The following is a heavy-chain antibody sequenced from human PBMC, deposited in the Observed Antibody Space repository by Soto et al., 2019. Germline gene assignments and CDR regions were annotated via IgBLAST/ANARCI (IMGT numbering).Heavy chain of an antibody. CDR1: GFSLTTSGVG. CDR2: IFWDDDK. V-gene: IGHV2-5*02. CDR3: ARILTATGGHFDS. Sequence: SGPTLVNPTQTLTLTCSFSGFSLTTSGVGVGWVRQSPEKALEWLALIFWDDDKRYSPSLRSRLTVAKDTSKNQVVLTLTNVEPVDTATYYCARILTATGGHFDSWGQGALVTVSS. D-gene: IGHD2-8*02. J-gene: IGHJ4*02.